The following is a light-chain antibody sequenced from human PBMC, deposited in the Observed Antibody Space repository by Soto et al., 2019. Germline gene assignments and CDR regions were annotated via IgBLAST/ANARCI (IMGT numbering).Light chain of an antibody. CDR2: GAS. CDR3: QQYGSLPWT. J-gene: IGKJ1*01. CDR1: QSVSSSY. Sequence: EIVLTQSPGTLSLSPGERATLSCRASQSVSSSYLAWYQQKLGQAPRLLIYGASSRATGIPDRFSGSGSGTDFTLTISRLEPEDFAVYHCQQYGSLPWTFGQGTKVEIK. V-gene: IGKV3-20*01.